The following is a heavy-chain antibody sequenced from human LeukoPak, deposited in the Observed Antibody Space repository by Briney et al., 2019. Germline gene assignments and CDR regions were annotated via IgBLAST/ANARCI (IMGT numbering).Heavy chain of an antibody. CDR2: INHTGST. D-gene: IGHD3-10*01. V-gene: IGHV4-34*01. J-gene: IGHJ4*02. CDR3: ARGAVIMVRGVIISRPYYFDY. Sequence: SETLSLTCAVYGWSFSGYYWSWIRQPPGKGLEWIAEINHTGSTNYSPSLKSRVTISVDTSKNPFSLQLSSVTAADTAVYYCARGAVIMVRGVIISRPYYFDYWGQGTLVTVSS. CDR1: GWSFSGYY.